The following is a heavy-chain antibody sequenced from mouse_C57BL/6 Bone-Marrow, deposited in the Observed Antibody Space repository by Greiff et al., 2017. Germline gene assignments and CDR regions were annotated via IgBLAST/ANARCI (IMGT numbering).Heavy chain of an antibody. J-gene: IGHJ1*03. D-gene: IGHD2-4*01. Sequence: VQLQQSGPELVKPGASVKIPCKASGYTFTDYNMDWVKQSNGKSLEWIGDINPNNGGTIYNQKFKGKDTLTGDKSSSTAYMELRSLTSEDTAVYYCERGGDDYDGGYFDVWGTGTTVTVSS. V-gene: IGHV1-18*01. CDR2: INPNNGGT. CDR1: GYTFTDYN. CDR3: ERGGDDYDGGYFDV.